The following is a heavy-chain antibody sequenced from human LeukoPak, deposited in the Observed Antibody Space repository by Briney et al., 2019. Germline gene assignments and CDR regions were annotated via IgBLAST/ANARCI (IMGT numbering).Heavy chain of an antibody. J-gene: IGHJ3*02. CDR1: GFTFSSYG. D-gene: IGHD2-2*01. V-gene: IGHV3-21*01. CDR3: ARVGDQLGDAFDI. Sequence: GGSLRLSCAASGFTFSSYGMHWVRQAPGKGLEWVSSISSSSSYIYYADSVKGRFTISRDNAKNSLYLQMNSLRAEDTAVYHCARVGDQLGDAFDIWGQGTMVTVSS. CDR2: ISSSSSYI.